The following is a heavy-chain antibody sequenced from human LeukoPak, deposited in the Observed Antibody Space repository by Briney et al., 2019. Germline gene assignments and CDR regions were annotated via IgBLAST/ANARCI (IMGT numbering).Heavy chain of an antibody. J-gene: IGHJ6*03. Sequence: GGSLRLSCAASGFTFDEYTIHWARQAPGKCLEWVSLISWDGGSTYYADSVKGRFTISRDNSKNSLYLQMNSLRTEDTALYYCAKGNYCYMDVWGKGTTVTVSS. CDR3: AKGNYCYMDV. CDR1: GFTFDEYT. V-gene: IGHV3-43*01. CDR2: ISWDGGST.